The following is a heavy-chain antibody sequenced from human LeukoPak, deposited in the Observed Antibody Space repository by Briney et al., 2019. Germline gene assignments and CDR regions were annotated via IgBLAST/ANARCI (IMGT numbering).Heavy chain of an antibody. V-gene: IGHV3-21*01. Sequence: PGGSLRLSCAASGFTLRSYTMNWVRQAPGKGLEWVSSISSSSTYIYYADSVKGRFTISRDNAKNSLYLQMNSLRAEDTAVYYCARRLDTGALYGSAYTFDIWGQGTMVTVSS. CDR1: GFTLRSYT. CDR2: ISSSSTYI. J-gene: IGHJ3*02. D-gene: IGHD3-10*01. CDR3: ARRLDTGALYGSAYTFDI.